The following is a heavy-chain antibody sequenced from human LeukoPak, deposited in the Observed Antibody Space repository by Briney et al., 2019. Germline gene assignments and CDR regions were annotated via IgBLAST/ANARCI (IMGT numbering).Heavy chain of an antibody. CDR1: GDSVSSNSAA. CDR3: ARGLGWGAKDFDL. D-gene: IGHD6-19*01. CDR2: TYYRSKWYN. Sequence: QTLSLTCAISGDSVSSNSAAWNWITQSPSRGLEWLGRTYYRSKWYNDYAVSVKSRITINPDTSKNQFSLQLNSVTPEDTAVYYCARGLGWGAKDFDLWGRGTLVTVSS. J-gene: IGHJ2*01. V-gene: IGHV6-1*01.